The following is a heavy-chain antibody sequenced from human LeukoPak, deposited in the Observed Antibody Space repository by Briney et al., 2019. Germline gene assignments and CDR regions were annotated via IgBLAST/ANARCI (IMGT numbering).Heavy chain of an antibody. D-gene: IGHD2-2*01. J-gene: IGHJ4*02. CDR3: AKDPGYQVVYCFDY. V-gene: IGHV3-23*01. Sequence: GGSLRLSCAASGFTFSSYSMSWVRQAPGKGLVWGSGISGSGGSTDYADSVKGRFTISRDNSKNTLYLQMNSLRVEDTAVYYCAKDPGYQVVYCFDYWGQGTLVTVSS. CDR1: GFTFSSYS. CDR2: ISGSGGST.